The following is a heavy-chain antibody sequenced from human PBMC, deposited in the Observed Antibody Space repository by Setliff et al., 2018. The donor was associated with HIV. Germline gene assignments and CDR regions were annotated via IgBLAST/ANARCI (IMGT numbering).Heavy chain of an antibody. V-gene: IGHV1-69*13. Sequence: SVKVSCKASGGNFNNYALSWVRQAPGQGLEWMGGIIPIFGTANYAQKFQGRVTITADESTSTAYMELSSLRSEDTAVYYCARGEVAVDYWGQGTLVTVSS. CDR2: IIPIFGTA. J-gene: IGHJ4*02. CDR3: ARGEVAVDY. D-gene: IGHD5-12*01. CDR1: GGNFNNYA.